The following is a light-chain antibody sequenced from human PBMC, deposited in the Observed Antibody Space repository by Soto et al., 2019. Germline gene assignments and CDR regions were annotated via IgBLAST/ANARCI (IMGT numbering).Light chain of an antibody. CDR1: QSISTW. Sequence: DIQMTQSPSTLSASVGDSVTITCRASQSISTWLAWYQQKPGKAPKLLIYDASSLEGGVPSRFSGSGSGTEFTLTITGLQPDDFATYSCQQYNSFSWTFGQGTKGEIK. J-gene: IGKJ1*01. V-gene: IGKV1-5*01. CDR3: QQYNSFSWT. CDR2: DAS.